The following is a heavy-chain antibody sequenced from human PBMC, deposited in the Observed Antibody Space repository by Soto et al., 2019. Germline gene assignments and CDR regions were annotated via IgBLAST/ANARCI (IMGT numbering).Heavy chain of an antibody. CDR2: IYYSGST. J-gene: IGHJ5*02. V-gene: IGHV4-59*08. CDR1: GGSISSYY. Sequence: SETLSLTCTVSGGSISSYYWSWIRQPPGKGLEWIGYIYYSGSTNYNPSLKSRVTISVDTSKNQFSLKLSSVTAADTAVYYCARHHEDCSSTSCHNWFDPWGQGTLVTVSS. CDR3: ARHHEDCSSTSCHNWFDP. D-gene: IGHD2-2*01.